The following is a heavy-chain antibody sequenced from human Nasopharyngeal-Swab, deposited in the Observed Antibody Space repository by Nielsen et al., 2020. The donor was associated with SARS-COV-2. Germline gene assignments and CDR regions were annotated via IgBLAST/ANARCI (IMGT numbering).Heavy chain of an antibody. Sequence: LKISCAASGFTFNNYAMHWVRQAPGKGLEWVSGINWNSGSIGYADSVKGQFTISRDNAKNTRYLQMNSLRAEDTALYYCAKGAMGWELGTAFDIWGQGTMVTVSS. CDR3: AKGAMGWELGTAFDI. J-gene: IGHJ3*02. V-gene: IGHV3-9*01. CDR1: GFTFNNYA. D-gene: IGHD1-26*01. CDR2: INWNSGSI.